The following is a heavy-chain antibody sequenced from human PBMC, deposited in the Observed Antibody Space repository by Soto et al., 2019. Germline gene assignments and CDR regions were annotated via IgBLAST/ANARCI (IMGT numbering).Heavy chain of an antibody. CDR3: ATVLLTTEYHKFDY. Sequence: ASVKVSCKVSGYTLTELSMHWVRQAPGKGLEWMGGFDPEDGETIYAQKFQGRVTMTEDTSTDTAYMELSSLRSEDTAAYYCATVLLTTEYHKFDYWGQGTLVTVSS. CDR2: FDPEDGET. V-gene: IGHV1-24*01. J-gene: IGHJ4*02. D-gene: IGHD4-4*01. CDR1: GYTLTELS.